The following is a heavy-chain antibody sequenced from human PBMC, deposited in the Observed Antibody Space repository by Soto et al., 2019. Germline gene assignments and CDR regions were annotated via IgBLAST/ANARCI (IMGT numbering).Heavy chain of an antibody. Sequence: EVQLVESGGGLVQPGGSLRLSCAASGFIFSDYYMHWVRQGPGKGLVWVSCISGDGGRTYYADSVKGRFTISRDNAKSTLYLQMSSLTGDDTAVYYCVRDFMSMSGMNWGQGTLVAVSS. CDR2: ISGDGGRT. V-gene: IGHV3-74*01. J-gene: IGHJ4*02. D-gene: IGHD6-13*01. CDR1: GFIFSDYY. CDR3: VRDFMSMSGMN.